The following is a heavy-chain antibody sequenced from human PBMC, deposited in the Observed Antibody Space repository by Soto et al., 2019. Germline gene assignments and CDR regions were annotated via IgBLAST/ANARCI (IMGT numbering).Heavy chain of an antibody. CDR2: IYKSATT. D-gene: IGHD2-15*01. CDR3: ARGRYCLTGRCFPNWFDS. V-gene: IGHV4-30-4*08. CDR1: GDSISTVDYF. J-gene: IGHJ5*01. Sequence: SETLSLTCSVSGDSISTVDYFWAWIRQPPGQALEYIGYIYKSATTYYNPSFESRVAISLDTSKSQFSLTVTSVTAADTAVYFCARGRYCLTGRCFPNWFDSWGQGTLVTVSS.